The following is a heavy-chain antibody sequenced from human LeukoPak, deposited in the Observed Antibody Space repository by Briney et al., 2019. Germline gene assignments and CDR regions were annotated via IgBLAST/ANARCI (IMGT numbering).Heavy chain of an antibody. D-gene: IGHD7-27*01. CDR1: GGTFSSYA. Sequence: SVKVSCKASGGTFSSYAISWVRQAPGQGLEWMGGIIPIFGTANYAQKFQGRVTITADESTSTAYMELSSLRSEDTAVYYCARANWAIPGDFDYWGQGTLVTVSS. J-gene: IGHJ4*02. CDR2: IIPIFGTA. CDR3: ARANWAIPGDFDY. V-gene: IGHV1-69*13.